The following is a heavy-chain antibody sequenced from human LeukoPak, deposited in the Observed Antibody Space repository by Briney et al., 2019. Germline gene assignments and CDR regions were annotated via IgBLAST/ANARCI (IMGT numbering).Heavy chain of an antibody. CDR3: ARTTEAHSWRTRYYDYYMDV. V-gene: IGHV4-59*01. D-gene: IGHD6-13*01. J-gene: IGHJ6*03. Sequence: PSETLSLTCTVSGGSISSYYWSWIRQPPGKGLEWIGYIYYSGSTNYNPSLKSRVTISVDTSKNQFSLRLSSVTAADTAVYYCARTTEAHSWRTRYYDYYMDVWGKGTTVTVSS. CDR2: IYYSGST. CDR1: GGSISSYY.